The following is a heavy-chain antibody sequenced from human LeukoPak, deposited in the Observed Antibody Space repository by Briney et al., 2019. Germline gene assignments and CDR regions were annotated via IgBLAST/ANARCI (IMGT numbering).Heavy chain of an antibody. CDR1: GFTFSSYW. D-gene: IGHD5-12*01. V-gene: IGHV3-74*01. CDR3: ARGRYSGTTYYFDY. Sequence: GGSLRLSCAASGFTFSSYWMNWVRQAPGKGLVWVSRIASDGSSTTYADSVKGRFSISRDNAKNTLYPQMNSLRAEDTAMYYCARGRYSGTTYYFDYWGQGTLVTVSS. CDR2: IASDGSST. J-gene: IGHJ4*02.